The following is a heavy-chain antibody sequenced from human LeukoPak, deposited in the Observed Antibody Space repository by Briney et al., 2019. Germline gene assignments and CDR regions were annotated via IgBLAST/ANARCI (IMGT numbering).Heavy chain of an antibody. V-gene: IGHV3-7*01. CDR2: IKQDGSDK. D-gene: IGHD3-22*01. CDR1: GFTFTSNW. J-gene: IGHJ4*02. Sequence: PGGSLRLSCAASGFTFTSNWMSWVRQAPGKGLEWVANIKQDGSDKCYVDSVKGRFTISRDNAKSSLYLQMNSLRDEDTAVYYCTRETWFIDNWGQGTLVTVSS. CDR3: TRETWFIDN.